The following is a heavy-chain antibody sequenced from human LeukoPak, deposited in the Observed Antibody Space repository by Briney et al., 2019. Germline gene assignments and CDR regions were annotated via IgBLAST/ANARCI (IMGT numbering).Heavy chain of an antibody. CDR3: AREFAGENAFDI. V-gene: IGHV1-2*02. J-gene: IGHJ3*02. Sequence: ASVKVSCKASGYTFTSYYMHWVRQAPGQGLEWMGWINPNSGGTNYAQKFQGRVTMTRDTSISTAYMELSRLRSDDTAVYYCAREFAGENAFDIWGQGTMVTVSS. D-gene: IGHD7-27*01. CDR2: INPNSGGT. CDR1: GYTFTSYY.